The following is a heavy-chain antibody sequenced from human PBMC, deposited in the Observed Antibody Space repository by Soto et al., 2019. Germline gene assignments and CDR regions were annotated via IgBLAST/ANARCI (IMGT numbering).Heavy chain of an antibody. J-gene: IGHJ6*02. CDR2: ISYDGSNK. CDR3: AKDRAKWFWELGRYYYYGMDV. D-gene: IGHD3-10*01. V-gene: IGHV3-30*18. Sequence: GGTLRLSCAASGFSFSSYGMHWVRQAPSKGLELVAVISYDGSNKYYADSVKGRFTISRDNSKNTLYLQMNSLRAEDTAVYYCAKDRAKWFWELGRYYYYGMDVWGQGTTVTVYS. CDR1: GFSFSSYG.